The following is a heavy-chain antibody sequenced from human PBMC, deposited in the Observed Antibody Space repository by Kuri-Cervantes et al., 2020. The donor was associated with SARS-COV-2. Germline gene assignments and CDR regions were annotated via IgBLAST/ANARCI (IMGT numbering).Heavy chain of an antibody. CDR1: GYSFNDYY. J-gene: IGHJ4*02. D-gene: IGHD3-10*01. CDR2: INPNSGGT. Sequence: ASVKVSCKASGYSFNDYYIYWVRQAPGQGLEWMGWINPNSGGTNYAQKFQGWVTMTRDTSLSISYMELSRLTSDDPAVYYCARGEGSRGLMVVLGWRGAGRLDFWGQGTLVTVSS. V-gene: IGHV1-2*04. CDR3: ARGEGSRGLMVVLGWRGAGRLDF.